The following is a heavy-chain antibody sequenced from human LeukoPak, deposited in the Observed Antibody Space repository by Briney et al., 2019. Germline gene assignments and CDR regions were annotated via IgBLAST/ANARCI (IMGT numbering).Heavy chain of an antibody. J-gene: IGHJ6*03. Sequence: GGSLRLSCAASGFTVSSNYMSWVRQAPGKGLEWVSVIYSGGSTYYADSVKGRFTISRDNSKNTLYLQMNSLRAEDTAVYYCARSPDYGDYYYYMDVWGKGTTATVSS. D-gene: IGHD4-17*01. CDR2: IYSGGST. CDR3: ARSPDYGDYYYYMDV. CDR1: GFTVSSNY. V-gene: IGHV3-66*02.